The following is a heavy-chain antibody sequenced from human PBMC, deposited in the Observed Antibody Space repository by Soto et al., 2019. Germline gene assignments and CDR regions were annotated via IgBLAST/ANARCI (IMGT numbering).Heavy chain of an antibody. CDR3: AKDRYYYDSSGKYFDY. CDR2: ISYDGSNK. Sequence: QVQPVESGGGVVQPGRSLRLSCAASGFTFSSYGMHWVRQAPGKGLEWVAVISYDGSNKYYADSVKGRFTISRDNSKNTLYLQMNSLRAEDTAVYYCAKDRYYYDSSGKYFDYWGQGTLVTVSS. D-gene: IGHD3-22*01. J-gene: IGHJ4*02. V-gene: IGHV3-30*18. CDR1: GFTFSSYG.